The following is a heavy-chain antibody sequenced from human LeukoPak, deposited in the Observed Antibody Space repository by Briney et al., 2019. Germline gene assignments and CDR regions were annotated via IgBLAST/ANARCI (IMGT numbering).Heavy chain of an antibody. CDR3: AWARSEYHYGMDV. Sequence: TLSLSCAISGDSVSSISVAWNWIRQSASRGLEWLGRTYYRSKWYNEYAVSIKGRININPDPSKNQFSLQLNSVAPEDTAVHYCAWARSEYHYGMDVWGQGATVTVSS. CDR1: GDSVSSISVA. J-gene: IGHJ6*02. CDR2: TYYRSKWYN. D-gene: IGHD7-27*01. V-gene: IGHV6-1*01.